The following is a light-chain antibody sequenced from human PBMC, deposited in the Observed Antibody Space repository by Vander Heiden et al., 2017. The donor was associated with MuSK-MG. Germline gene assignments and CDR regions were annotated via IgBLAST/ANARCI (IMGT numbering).Light chain of an antibody. CDR1: QGIGSA. J-gene: IGKJ5*01. V-gene: IGKV1-13*02. Sequence: AIQLTQSPSSLSASVGDRVTITCRASQGIGSALAWYQQKPGKAPNLLIYDASSLESGVPSRFSGSGSGPDFTLTISSLQPEDFATYYCQQFKSYPITFGQGTRLELK. CDR2: DAS. CDR3: QQFKSYPIT.